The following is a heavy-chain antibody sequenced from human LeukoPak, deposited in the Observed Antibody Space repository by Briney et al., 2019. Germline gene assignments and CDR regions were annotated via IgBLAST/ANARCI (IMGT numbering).Heavy chain of an antibody. CDR3: ARVGIIVGAGTFDY. CDR1: GFTFSTYW. CDR2: ISSSGDYA. D-gene: IGHD1-26*01. J-gene: IGHJ4*02. V-gene: IGHV3-11*06. Sequence: PGGSLRLSCAASGFTFSTYWMTWIRQAPGKGLEWISYISSSGDYANYADSVKGRSTISRDNAKNSLFLQMNSLRAEDTSVYYCARVGIIVGAGTFDYWGLGALVTVSS.